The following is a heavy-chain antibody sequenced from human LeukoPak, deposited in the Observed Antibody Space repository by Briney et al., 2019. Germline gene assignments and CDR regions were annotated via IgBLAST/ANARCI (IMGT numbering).Heavy chain of an antibody. CDR1: GYTFTSYD. CDR2: MNPNSGNT. V-gene: IGHV1-8*01. D-gene: IGHD3-10*01. J-gene: IGHJ5*02. Sequence: GASVKVSCTASGYTFTSYDINWVRQATGQGLEWMGCMNPNSGNTGYAQKFQGRVTMTRNTSISTAYMELSSLRSEDTAVYYCALWFGDASGFDPWGQGTLVTVSS. CDR3: ALWFGDASGFDP.